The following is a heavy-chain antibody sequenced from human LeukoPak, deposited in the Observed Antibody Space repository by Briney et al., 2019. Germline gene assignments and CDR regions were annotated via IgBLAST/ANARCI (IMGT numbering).Heavy chain of an antibody. Sequence: SETLSLTCTVSGGSITGGGYYWSWIRQHPGKGLEWIGCIYYSDNTYYNPSLKSRVTISADTSKNQFSLKLNSVTAADTAVYYCARARGDSSRLDYWGQGTLVTVSS. CDR3: ARARGDSSRLDY. CDR2: IYYSDNT. D-gene: IGHD4-17*01. J-gene: IGHJ4*02. CDR1: GGSITGGGYY. V-gene: IGHV4-31*03.